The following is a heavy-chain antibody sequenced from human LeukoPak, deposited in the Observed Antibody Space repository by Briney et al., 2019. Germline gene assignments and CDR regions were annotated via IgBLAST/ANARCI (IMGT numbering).Heavy chain of an antibody. V-gene: IGHV1-69*01. D-gene: IGHD6-13*01. CDR2: IIPIFGTA. Sequence: SVKVSCKASGGTFSSYAISWVRQAPGQVLECRGGIIPIFGTANYAQKFQGRVTMTADESTSTAYMELSSLRSEDTAVYYCARALGDSSSWYAFDIWAQGKMVIVSS. J-gene: IGHJ3*02. CDR1: GGTFSSYA. CDR3: ARALGDSSSWYAFDI.